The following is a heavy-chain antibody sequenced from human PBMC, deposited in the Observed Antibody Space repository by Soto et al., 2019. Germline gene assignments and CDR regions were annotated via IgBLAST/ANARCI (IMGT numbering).Heavy chain of an antibody. CDR2: IYYSGST. CDR3: ARVVPLSRGGSFDP. D-gene: IGHD1-26*01. J-gene: IGHJ5*02. CDR1: GGSISSYY. Sequence: QVQLQESGPGLVKPSETLSLTCIVSGGSISSYYWSWIRQPPGKGLEWIGYIYYSGSTNYNPSLKSRVTISVDTSKNQFSLKLSSVPAADTAVYYCARVVPLSRGGSFDPWGQGTLVTVSS. V-gene: IGHV4-59*01.